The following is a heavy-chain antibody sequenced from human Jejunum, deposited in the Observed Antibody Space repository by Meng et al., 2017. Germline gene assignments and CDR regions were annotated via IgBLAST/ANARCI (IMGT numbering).Heavy chain of an antibody. D-gene: IGHD1-26*01. V-gene: IGHV3-11*04. CDR2: ISSFGSTI. CDR3: ARDPRGILGASWRWNYYFAY. J-gene: IGHJ4*02. Sequence: GESLKISCAASGFTFSDSYMSWIRQAPGKGLEWVSTISSFGSTIYYADSVKGRFTISRDNANNLLYLQVNSLRAEDTAGYYCARDPRGILGASWRWNYYFAYWGQGTLVTVSS. CDR1: GFTFSDSY.